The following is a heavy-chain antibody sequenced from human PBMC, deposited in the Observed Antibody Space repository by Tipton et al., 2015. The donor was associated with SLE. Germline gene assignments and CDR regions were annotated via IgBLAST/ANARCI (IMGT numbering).Heavy chain of an antibody. V-gene: IGHV4-31*03. CDR2: IYNSGST. CDR1: GGFITSGGYY. CDR3: ARDSRAVAGTIGY. J-gene: IGHJ4*02. D-gene: IGHD6-19*01. Sequence: TLSLTCTVSGGFITSGGYYWSWIRQHPGKGLEWIGYIYNSGSTYYNPSLKGRVTISEDPSKNQLSLKLTSVTDADTAVYYCARDSRAVAGTIGYWGPGTLVTVSS.